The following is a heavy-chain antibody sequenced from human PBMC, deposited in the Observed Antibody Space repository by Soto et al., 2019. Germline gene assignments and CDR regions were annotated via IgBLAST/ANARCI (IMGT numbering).Heavy chain of an antibody. D-gene: IGHD1-26*01. J-gene: IGHJ3*02. Sequence: QVQLQESGPGLVKPSQTLSLTCTVSGGSISTGGYYWSWIRQHPGRGLEWIGYIYHSGMTFSNPSLPRRVAISIDTAKNKFSLKLSSVTAADTAVYYCATVRWELHDAFDIWGQGTMVSVSS. CDR1: GGSISTGGYY. CDR2: IYHSGMT. V-gene: IGHV4-31*03. CDR3: ATVRWELHDAFDI.